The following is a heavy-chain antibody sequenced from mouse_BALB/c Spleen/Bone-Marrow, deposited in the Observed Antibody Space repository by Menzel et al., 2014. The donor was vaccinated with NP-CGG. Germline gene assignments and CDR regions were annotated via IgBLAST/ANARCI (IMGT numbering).Heavy chain of an antibody. Sequence: EVQVVESGGGLVQPGGSRKLSCAASGFTFSSFGMHWVRQTPEKGLEWVAYISSGSNTIYYADTVKGRFTISRDNPKNTLFLQVTSLRSEDTAMYYCTRGGNWDDFDYWGQGTTLTVSS. V-gene: IGHV5-17*02. CDR3: TRGGNWDDFDY. D-gene: IGHD4-1*01. CDR1: GFTFSSFG. J-gene: IGHJ2*01. CDR2: ISSGSNTI.